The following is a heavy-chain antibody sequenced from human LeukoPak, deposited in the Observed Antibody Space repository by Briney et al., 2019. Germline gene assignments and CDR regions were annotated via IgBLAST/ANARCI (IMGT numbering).Heavy chain of an antibody. CDR1: GFTFSSYS. J-gene: IGHJ4*02. Sequence: GGSLRLSCAASGFTFSSYSMNWVRQAPGKGLEWVSSISSSSSYIYYADSVKGRFTISRDNAKNSLYLQMNSLRAEDTAVYYCARGLGTVAEANWGQGTLVTVSS. CDR2: ISSSSSYI. V-gene: IGHV3-21*01. CDR3: ARGLGTVAEAN. D-gene: IGHD6-19*01.